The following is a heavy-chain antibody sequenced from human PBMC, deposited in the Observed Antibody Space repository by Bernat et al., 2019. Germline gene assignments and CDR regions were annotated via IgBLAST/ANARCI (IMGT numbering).Heavy chain of an antibody. J-gene: IGHJ4*02. CDR1: GFTFSSYA. V-gene: IGHV3-23*04. CDR3: AKPGIAVAGTGYYFDY. Sequence: VQLVESGGGVVQPGRSLRLSCAASGFTFSSYAMSWVRQAPGKGLEWVSAISGSGGSTYYADSVKGRFTISRDNSKNTLYLQMNSLRAEDTAVYYCAKPGIAVAGTGYYFDYWGQGTLVTVSS. CDR2: ISGSGGST. D-gene: IGHD6-19*01.